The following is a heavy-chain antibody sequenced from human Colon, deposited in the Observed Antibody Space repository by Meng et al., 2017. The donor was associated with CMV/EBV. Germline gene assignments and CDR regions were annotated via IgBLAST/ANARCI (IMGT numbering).Heavy chain of an antibody. V-gene: IGHV1-46*02. CDR1: GYIFNNHY. D-gene: IGHD5-12*01. Sequence: ASVKVSCKTSGYIFNNHYIQWVRQAPGQGLEWMGIINPSGGTTRYAEKFQGRVTMTRDSSTNTFYMELSSLTSDDTAVYFCARTVPVAQYLDYWGQGTLVTVFS. CDR3: ARTVPVAQYLDY. J-gene: IGHJ4*02. CDR2: INPSGGTT.